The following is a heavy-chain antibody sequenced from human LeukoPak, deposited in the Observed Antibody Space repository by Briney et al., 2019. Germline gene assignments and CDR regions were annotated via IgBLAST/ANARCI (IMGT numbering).Heavy chain of an antibody. J-gene: IGHJ5*02. CDR2: INPNSGGT. Sequence: GASVKVSCKASGYTFTGYYMHWVRPAPGQGLEWMGCINPNSGGTNYAQKFQGRVTMTRDTSITTAYMELSSLRSEDTAVYYCARRLIAAASKFDPWGQGTLVTVSS. D-gene: IGHD6-13*01. V-gene: IGHV1-2*02. CDR1: GYTFTGYY. CDR3: ARRLIAAASKFDP.